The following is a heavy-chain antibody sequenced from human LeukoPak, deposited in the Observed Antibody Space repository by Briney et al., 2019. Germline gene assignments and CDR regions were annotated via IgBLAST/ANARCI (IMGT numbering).Heavy chain of an antibody. Sequence: SETLSLTCTVSGGSISSYYWSWIRQPAGKGLEWIGRIYTSGSTNYNPSLKSRVTMSVDTSKNQFSLKLSSVTAADTAVYYCARDGSYCSSTSCYHFDYWGQGTLVTVSS. V-gene: IGHV4-4*07. CDR1: GGSISSYY. J-gene: IGHJ4*02. D-gene: IGHD2-2*01. CDR3: ARDGSYCSSTSCYHFDY. CDR2: IYTSGST.